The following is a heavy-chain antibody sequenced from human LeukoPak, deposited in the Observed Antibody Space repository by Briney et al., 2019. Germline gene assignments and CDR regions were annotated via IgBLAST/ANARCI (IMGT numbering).Heavy chain of an antibody. CDR2: ISTDGSST. CDR3: ARRTVAGSLDY. V-gene: IGHV3-74*01. CDR1: GFTSNNYW. D-gene: IGHD6-19*01. J-gene: IGHJ4*02. Sequence: GGSLRLSCAASGFTSNNYWMHWVRRAPGKGLVWVSRISTDGSSTSYADSVEGRFTISRDNAKHTLYLQMNSLRTEDTAVYYCARRTVAGSLDYWGQGSLVTVSS.